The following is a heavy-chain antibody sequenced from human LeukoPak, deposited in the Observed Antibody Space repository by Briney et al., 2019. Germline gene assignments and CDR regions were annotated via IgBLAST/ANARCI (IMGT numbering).Heavy chain of an antibody. Sequence: GGSLRLSCAASGFTFSSYAMSRVRQAPGKGLECISYISTTGSVKEYADSLKGRFTISRDNAKKSLYLQMNSLGAEDTAVYYCARGYYNYYMDVWGKGTTVTVSS. J-gene: IGHJ6*03. CDR2: ISTTGSVK. CDR3: ARGYYNYYMDV. D-gene: IGHD3-10*01. V-gene: IGHV3-48*04. CDR1: GFTFSSYA.